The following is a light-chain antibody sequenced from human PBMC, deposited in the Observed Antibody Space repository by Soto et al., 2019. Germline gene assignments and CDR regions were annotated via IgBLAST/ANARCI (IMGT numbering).Light chain of an antibody. J-gene: IGKJ3*01. CDR1: QSVSRN. V-gene: IGKV3-11*01. CDR2: DAS. Sequence: EIVLTQSPAILSLSPEEKATFSCRASQSVSRNLDWYQHKPGQTPRLLIYDASNMATGIPVRFSGSESGTDFTLTISSLEPEDFAVYYCQQRSNGLSFGPGTKVDIK. CDR3: QQRSNGLS.